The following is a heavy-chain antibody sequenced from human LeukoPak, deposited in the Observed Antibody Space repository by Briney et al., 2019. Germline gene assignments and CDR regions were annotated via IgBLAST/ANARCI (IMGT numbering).Heavy chain of an antibody. CDR2: INHSGST. CDR1: GGSISNGSYY. J-gene: IGHJ5*02. V-gene: IGHV4-39*07. Sequence: SQTLSLTCTVSGGSISNGSYYWSWIRQPPGKGLEWIGEINHSGSTNYNPSLKSRVTISVDTSKNQFSLKLSSVTAADTAVYYCARDIQSWFDPWGQGTLVTVSS. CDR3: ARDIQSWFDP.